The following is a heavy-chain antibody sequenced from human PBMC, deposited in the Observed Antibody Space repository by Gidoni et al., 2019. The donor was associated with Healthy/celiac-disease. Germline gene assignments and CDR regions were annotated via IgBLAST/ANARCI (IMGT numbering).Heavy chain of an antibody. CDR2: IYYSGST. D-gene: IGHD3-10*01. V-gene: IGHV4-39*07. CDR3: ARDGGLRFGEFY. Sequence: QLQLQESGPGLVKPSETLSLTCTVSGGSISSSSYYWGWIRQPPGKGLEWIGSIYYSGSTYYNPSLKSRVTISVDTSKNQFSLKLSSVTAADTAVYYCARDGGLRFGEFYWGQGTLVTVSS. J-gene: IGHJ4*02. CDR1: GGSISSSSYY.